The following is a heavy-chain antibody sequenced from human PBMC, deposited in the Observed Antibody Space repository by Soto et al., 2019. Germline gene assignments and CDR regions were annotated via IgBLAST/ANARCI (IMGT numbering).Heavy chain of an antibody. Sequence: QVQLQESGPGLVKPSETLSLTCTVSGGSISSYYWSWIRQPPGKGLEWIGYIYYSGSTNYNPSLKSRVTISVDTSKNQFSLKLSSVTAADTAVYYCARGGYYRYDAFDIWGQGTMVTVSS. V-gene: IGHV4-59*01. J-gene: IGHJ3*02. D-gene: IGHD3-22*01. CDR1: GGSISSYY. CDR3: ARGGYYRYDAFDI. CDR2: IYYSGST.